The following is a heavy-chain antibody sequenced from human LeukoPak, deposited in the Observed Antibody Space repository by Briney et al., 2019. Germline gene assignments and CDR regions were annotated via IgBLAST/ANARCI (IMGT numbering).Heavy chain of an antibody. CDR2: IYYSGST. D-gene: IGHD2-2*01. CDR3: ARGGDIVVVPAATVNWFDP. Sequence: PSETLSLTCTVSGGSISSSSYYWGWIRQPPGTGLEWIGSIYYSGSTYYNPSLKSRVTIFVDTSKNQFSLMLSSVTAADTAVYYCARGGDIVVVPAATVNWFDPWGQGTLVTVSS. V-gene: IGHV4-39*01. J-gene: IGHJ5*02. CDR1: GGSISSSSYY.